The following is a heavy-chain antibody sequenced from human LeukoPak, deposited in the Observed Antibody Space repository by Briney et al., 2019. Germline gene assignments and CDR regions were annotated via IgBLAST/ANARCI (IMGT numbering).Heavy chain of an antibody. CDR3: AATYYYDGSGDY. CDR2: ISSTGSNI. V-gene: IGHV3-48*03. J-gene: IGHJ4*02. Sequence: GGSLRLSCAASGFTFSTYEMEWVRQAPGKGLDWVSYISSTGSNIYYADSVKGRFTISRDNAKNSLYLLMNSLRTEDTAVYYCAATYYYDGSGDYWGQGTLVTVSS. CDR1: GFTFSTYE. D-gene: IGHD3-22*01.